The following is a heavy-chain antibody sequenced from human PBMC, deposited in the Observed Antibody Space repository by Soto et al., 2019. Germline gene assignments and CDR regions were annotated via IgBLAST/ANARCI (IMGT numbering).Heavy chain of an antibody. V-gene: IGHV4-34*01. Sequence: PTETLSHTCAVYAGSFSGYYLTWIRQPPGTGLEWIGEINHSGSTYYNPSLKSRVTISVDTSTNQFSLKLTSVTAADTAVYYCERDKITGLFDYWGQGTRVT. CDR1: AGSFSGYY. CDR3: ERDKITGLFDY. CDR2: INHSGST. D-gene: IGHD2-8*02. J-gene: IGHJ4*02.